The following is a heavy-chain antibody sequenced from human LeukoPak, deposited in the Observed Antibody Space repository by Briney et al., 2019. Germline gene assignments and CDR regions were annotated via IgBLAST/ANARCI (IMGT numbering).Heavy chain of an antibody. D-gene: IGHD1-7*01. Sequence: GGSLRLSCAASGFTFDDYAMHWVRQAPGKGLEWVSAISGSGGSTYYADSVKGRFTISRDNSKNTLYLQMNSLRAEDTAVYYCAKGRDPLELSDYWGQGTLVTVSS. CDR3: AKGRDPLELSDY. CDR1: GFTFDDYA. CDR2: ISGSGGST. V-gene: IGHV3-23*01. J-gene: IGHJ4*02.